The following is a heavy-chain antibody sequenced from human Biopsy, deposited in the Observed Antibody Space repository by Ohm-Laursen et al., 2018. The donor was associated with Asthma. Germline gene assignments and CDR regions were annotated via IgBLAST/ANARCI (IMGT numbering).Heavy chain of an antibody. CDR2: ISVYNGNT. CDR3: ARAVDYSHYYGIDV. D-gene: IGHD3-10*01. V-gene: IGHV1-18*01. J-gene: IGHJ6*02. CDR1: GYTFNSAG. Sequence: ASVEVSCKTSGYTFNSAGITWVRQAPGQGLEWMGGISVYNGNTKVAQKLQDRVTMITDTSTSTAYMELRSLRSDDTAVYFCARAVDYSHYYGIDVWGQGTTVTVS.